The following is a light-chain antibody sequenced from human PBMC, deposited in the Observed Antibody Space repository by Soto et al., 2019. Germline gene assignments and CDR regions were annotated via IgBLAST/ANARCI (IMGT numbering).Light chain of an antibody. Sequence: EIVLTQSPATLSLSPGERATLSCRASQNVRSYLAWYQQKPGQAPRLLIHDASSRATGIPDRFSGSGSGTXXXXXISSLEPEDSAVYYCQQRTNWPTSTFGQGTRLEIK. V-gene: IGKV3-11*01. CDR3: QQRTNWPTST. CDR2: DAS. J-gene: IGKJ5*01. CDR1: QNVRSY.